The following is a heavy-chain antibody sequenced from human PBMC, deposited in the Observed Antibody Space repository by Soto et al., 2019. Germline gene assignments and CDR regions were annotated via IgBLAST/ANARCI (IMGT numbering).Heavy chain of an antibody. Sequence: SETLSLTCRVSGSSITNSFYWGWIRQSPEKGLEWIGSISHTGRTSYNPSLKSRVSISVDTSKNQFSLNLTSVTAADTAVYYCARDPANLALAVAYFDSWGQGTLVTVSS. D-gene: IGHD2-15*01. J-gene: IGHJ4*02. CDR1: GSSITNSFY. CDR3: ARDPANLALAVAYFDS. V-gene: IGHV4-38-2*02. CDR2: ISHTGRT.